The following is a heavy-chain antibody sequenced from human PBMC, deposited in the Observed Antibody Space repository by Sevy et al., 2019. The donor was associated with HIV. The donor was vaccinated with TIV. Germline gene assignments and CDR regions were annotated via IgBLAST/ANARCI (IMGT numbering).Heavy chain of an antibody. CDR3: ARISGSYLKPEKSYFDY. V-gene: IGHV1-69*10. Sequence: ASVKVSCKASGGTFSSYAISWVRQAPGQGLEWMGGIIPILGIANYAQMFQGRVTITADKSTSTAYMELSSLRSEDTAVYYCARISGSYLKPEKSYFDYWGQGTLVTVSS. CDR2: IIPILGIA. D-gene: IGHD1-26*01. CDR1: GGTFSSYA. J-gene: IGHJ4*02.